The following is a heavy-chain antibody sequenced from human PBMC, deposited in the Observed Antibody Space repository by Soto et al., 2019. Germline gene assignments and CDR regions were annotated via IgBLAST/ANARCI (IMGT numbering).Heavy chain of an antibody. Sequence: GASVKVSCKASGYTFTSYGIHWVRPAPGQRLEWMGWINAANGDTKYSPKFQGRVTITRDTTASTAYMELSSLRSEDTAVYYCVRRHVSATGIDWFDPWGQGTLVTVSS. D-gene: IGHD6-13*01. CDR2: INAANGDT. V-gene: IGHV1-3*01. CDR1: GYTFTSYG. CDR3: VRRHVSATGIDWFDP. J-gene: IGHJ5*02.